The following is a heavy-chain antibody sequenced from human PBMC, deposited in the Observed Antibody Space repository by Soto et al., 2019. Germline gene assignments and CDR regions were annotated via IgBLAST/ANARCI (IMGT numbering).Heavy chain of an antibody. CDR3: ARENYGYSSILFDP. J-gene: IGHJ5*02. Sequence: QVQLVQSGAEVKKPGSSFKFSCKASGGTFSSYAISWVRQAPGQGLEWMGGIIPIFGTANYAQKFQGRVTITADESTSTAYMELSSLRSEDTAVYYCARENYGYSSILFDPWGQGTLVTVSS. CDR1: GGTFSSYA. CDR2: IIPIFGTA. V-gene: IGHV1-69*01. D-gene: IGHD6-13*01.